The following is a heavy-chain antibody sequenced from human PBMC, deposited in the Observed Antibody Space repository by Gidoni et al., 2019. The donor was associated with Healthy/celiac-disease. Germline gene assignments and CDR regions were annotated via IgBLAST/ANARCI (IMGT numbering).Heavy chain of an antibody. CDR2: INPNSGGT. V-gene: IGHV1-2*02. D-gene: IGHD2-8*01. CDR3: ARELVLIGSNWFDP. CDR1: GYTFTGYY. Sequence: QVQLVQSGAEVKKPGASVKVSCRASGYTFTGYYMHWVRQAPGQGLEWMGWINPNSGGTNYAQKLQGRVTMTRDTSISTAYMELSRLRSDDTAVYYCARELVLIGSNWFDPWGQGTLVTVSS. J-gene: IGHJ5*02.